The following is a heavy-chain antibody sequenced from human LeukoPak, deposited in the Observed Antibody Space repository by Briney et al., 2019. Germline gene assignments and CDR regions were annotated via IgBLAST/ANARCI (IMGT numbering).Heavy chain of an antibody. CDR2: INAGNGNT. V-gene: IGHV1-3*01. D-gene: IGHD3-10*01. J-gene: IGHJ4*02. Sequence: ASVKASCKASGYTSTSYGISWVRQAPGQGLEWMGWINAGNGNTKYSQKFQGRVTITRDTSASTAYMELSSLRSEDTAVYYCARITMVRGVIGYYFDYWGQGTLVTVSS. CDR3: ARITMVRGVIGYYFDY. CDR1: GYTSTSYG.